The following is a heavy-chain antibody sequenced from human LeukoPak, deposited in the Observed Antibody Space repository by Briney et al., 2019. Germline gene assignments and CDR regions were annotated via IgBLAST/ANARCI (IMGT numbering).Heavy chain of an antibody. CDR3: ARDQLGSGYYYYGMDV. J-gene: IGHJ6*02. CDR2: IYYSGST. CDR1: GGSISSGGYY. V-gene: IGHV4-31*03. D-gene: IGHD3-3*01. Sequence: PSQTLSLTCTVSGGSISSGGYYWSWIRQHPGKGLEWIGYIYYSGSTYYNPPLKSRVTISVDTSKNQFSLKLSSVTAADTAVYYCARDQLGSGYYYYGMDVWGQGTTVTVSS.